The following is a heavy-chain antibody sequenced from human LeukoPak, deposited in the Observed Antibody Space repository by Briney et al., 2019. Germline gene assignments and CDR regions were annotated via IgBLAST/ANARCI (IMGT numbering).Heavy chain of an antibody. CDR1: GYTFNSYG. J-gene: IGHJ5*02. CDR2: ISAYNGNT. D-gene: IGHD6-13*01. Sequence: ASVKVSSKASGYTFNSYGFSWVRQAPGQGLEWMGWISAYNGNTNYAQKLQGRVTMTTDTSTSTAYMELRSLRSDDTAVYYCARDRAAAANWFDPWGQGTLVTVSS. CDR3: ARDRAAAANWFDP. V-gene: IGHV1-18*01.